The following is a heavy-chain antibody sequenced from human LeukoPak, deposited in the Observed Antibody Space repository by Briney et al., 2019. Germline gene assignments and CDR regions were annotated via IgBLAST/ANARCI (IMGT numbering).Heavy chain of an antibody. CDR1: GGTFSSYA. V-gene: IGHV1-69*04. CDR3: ARDASEGYYDSSGYYSFDY. CDR2: IIPILGIA. D-gene: IGHD3-22*01. J-gene: IGHJ4*02. Sequence: GSSVKLSCKASGGTFSSYAISWVRQAPGQGLEWMGRIIPILGIANYAQKFQGRVTITADKSTSTAYMELSSLRSEDTAVYYCARDASEGYYDSSGYYSFDYWGQGTLVTVSS.